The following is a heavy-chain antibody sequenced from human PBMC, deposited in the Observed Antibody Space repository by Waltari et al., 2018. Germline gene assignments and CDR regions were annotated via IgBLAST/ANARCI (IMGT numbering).Heavy chain of an antibody. CDR1: GCSISSSSYY. D-gene: IGHD3-9*01. V-gene: IGHV4-39*07. CDR3: ASFILTGYPSPDY. CDR2: IYYSGST. J-gene: IGHJ4*02. Sequence: QLQLQESGPGLVKPSETLSLTCTVSGCSISSSSYYWGWIRQPPGKGLEWIGSIYYSGSTYYNPSLKSRVTISVDTSKNQFSLKLSSVTAADTAVYYCASFILTGYPSPDYWGQGTLVTVSS.